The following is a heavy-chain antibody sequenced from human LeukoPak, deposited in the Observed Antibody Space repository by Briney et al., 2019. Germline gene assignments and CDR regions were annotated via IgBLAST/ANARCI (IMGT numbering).Heavy chain of an antibody. J-gene: IGHJ6*02. Sequence: ASVKVPCKASGYTFTSYDINWVRQATGQGLEWMGWMNPNSGNTGYAQKFQGRVTMIRNTSISTAYMELSSLRSEDTAVYYCARWGGVVVPAANYYYGMDVWGQGTTVTVSS. CDR3: ARWGGVVVPAANYYYGMDV. D-gene: IGHD2-2*01. CDR2: MNPNSGNT. CDR1: GYTFTSYD. V-gene: IGHV1-8*01.